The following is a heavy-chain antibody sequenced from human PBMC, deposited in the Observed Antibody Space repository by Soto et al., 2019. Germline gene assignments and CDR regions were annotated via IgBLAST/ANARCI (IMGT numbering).Heavy chain of an antibody. CDR3: AMGATTQDAFDI. V-gene: IGHV1-69*13. CDR1: GYTFTSYG. D-gene: IGHD1-26*01. CDR2: IIPIFGTA. J-gene: IGHJ3*02. Sequence: SVKVSCKTSGYTFTSYGISWVRQAPGQGLEWMGGIIPIFGTANYAQKFQGRVTITADESTSTAYMELSSLRSEDTAVYYCAMGATTQDAFDIWGQGTMVTVSS.